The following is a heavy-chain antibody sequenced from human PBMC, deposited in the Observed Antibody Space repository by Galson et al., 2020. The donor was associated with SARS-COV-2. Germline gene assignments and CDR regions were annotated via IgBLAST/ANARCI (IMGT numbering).Heavy chain of an antibody. Sequence: PSETLSLTCAVSGGSVSSGAFSWSWIRQPPGQGLEWIGYIYDSGNTYYNPSLKSRVSISVDRSKNQFSLNLSSVTAADTAVYYCAGGQQTELLTPFDFWGQGTLVTVSS. V-gene: IGHV4-30-2*01. J-gene: IGHJ4*02. CDR3: AGGQQTELLTPFDF. D-gene: IGHD1-26*01. CDR2: IYDSGNT. CDR1: GGSVSSGAFS.